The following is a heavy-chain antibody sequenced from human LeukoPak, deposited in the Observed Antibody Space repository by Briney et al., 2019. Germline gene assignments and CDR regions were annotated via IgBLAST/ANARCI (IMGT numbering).Heavy chain of an antibody. CDR3: TRLMTTVYYFDY. CDR2: IRSKANSYAT. V-gene: IGHV3-73*01. Sequence: GGSLRLSCAASGFTFSGSAMHWVRQASGKGLEWVGRIRSKANSYATAYAASVKGRFTISRDDSKNTAYLQTNSLKTEDTAVYYCTRLMTTVYYFDYWGQGTLVTVSS. D-gene: IGHD4-17*01. CDR1: GFTFSGSA. J-gene: IGHJ4*02.